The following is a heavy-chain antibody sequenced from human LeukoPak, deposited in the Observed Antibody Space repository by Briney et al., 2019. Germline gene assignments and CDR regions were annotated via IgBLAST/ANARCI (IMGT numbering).Heavy chain of an antibody. Sequence: KPSETLSLTCTVSGYSISSGYYWGWIRQPPGKGLEWIGNIYHSGSTYYNPSLKSRVTISVDTSKNQFSLKLSSVTAADTAVYYCAREGRWAENTRTYFMDVWGKGTTVTVSS. J-gene: IGHJ6*03. CDR1: GYSISSGYY. D-gene: IGHD1-14*01. CDR3: AREGRWAENTRTYFMDV. CDR2: IYHSGST. V-gene: IGHV4-38-2*02.